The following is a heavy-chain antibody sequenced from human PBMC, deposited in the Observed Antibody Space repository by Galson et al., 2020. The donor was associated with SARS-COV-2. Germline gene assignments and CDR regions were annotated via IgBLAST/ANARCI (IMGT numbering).Heavy chain of an antibody. V-gene: IGHV3-11*06. CDR1: GFTFSGYY. J-gene: IGHJ4*02. D-gene: IGHD2-15*01. Sequence: GESLKISCAGSGFTFSGYYMSWIRQAPGKGLEWVSYISHINDYTNYADSVKGRFTISRDNAKNSLYLQMNSLRAEDTAVYYCARVASCCSPYPYFDYWGQGNLVTVSS. CDR2: ISHINDYT. CDR3: ARVASCCSPYPYFDY.